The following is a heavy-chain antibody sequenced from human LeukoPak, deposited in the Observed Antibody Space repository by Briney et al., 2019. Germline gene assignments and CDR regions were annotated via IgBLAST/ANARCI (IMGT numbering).Heavy chain of an antibody. CDR2: INHSGST. D-gene: IGHD3-22*01. J-gene: IGHJ4*02. V-gene: IGHV4-34*01. CDR3: VRATGLFYDSSGRCYFDY. Sequence: PSESLSLTCAVYGGSFSGYYWSWIRQPPGKGLEWVGEINHSGSTTYNPSPKSRVTISVDTSPNPFSIKLCSVSAADTAVYYCVRATGLFYDSSGRCYFDYGGQG. CDR1: GGSFSGYY.